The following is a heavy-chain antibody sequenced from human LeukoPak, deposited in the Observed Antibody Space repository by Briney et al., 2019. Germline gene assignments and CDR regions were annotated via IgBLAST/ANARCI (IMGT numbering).Heavy chain of an antibody. J-gene: IGHJ4*02. V-gene: IGHV4-39*01. CDR1: GGSISSSSHY. CDR2: IHYSGTT. CDR3: ARALGVPAHFDY. D-gene: IGHD2-2*01. Sequence: SETLSLTCTVSGGSISSSSHYWGWTRQPPGKGLEWIASIHYSGTTYYNPSLKSRVTMSVDTSKNQFSLKLSSVTAADTTVYFCARALGVPAHFDYWGQGTLVTVSS.